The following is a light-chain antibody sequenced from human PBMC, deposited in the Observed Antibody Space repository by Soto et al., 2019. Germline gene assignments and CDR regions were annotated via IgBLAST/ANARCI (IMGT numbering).Light chain of an antibody. Sequence: PNSVAVSLGKRATINCKSSQSLLSTSTNRNHLAWYQQKTGQPPKLLIYWASTRESGVPDRISASGSGTNFTLVISSVQAEDVALYYCQQSYTTPPITFGQGTRLEI. CDR3: QQSYTTPPIT. CDR1: QSLLSTSTNRNH. CDR2: WAS. J-gene: IGKJ5*01. V-gene: IGKV4-1*01.